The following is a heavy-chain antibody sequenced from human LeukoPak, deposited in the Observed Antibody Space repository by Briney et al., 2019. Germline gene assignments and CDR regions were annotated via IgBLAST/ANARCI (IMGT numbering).Heavy chain of an antibody. D-gene: IGHD3-3*01. CDR1: GGSFSGYY. Sequence: SETLSLTCAVFGGSFSGYYWSWIRQPPGKGLEWIGQINNSGSTNYNPSLKSRIIISVDTSKNQFSLKLSSVTAADTAVYYCARGGIYDFWSGYPLGGMDVWGQGTTVTVSS. CDR3: ARGGIYDFWSGYPLGGMDV. V-gene: IGHV4-34*01. J-gene: IGHJ6*02. CDR2: INNSGST.